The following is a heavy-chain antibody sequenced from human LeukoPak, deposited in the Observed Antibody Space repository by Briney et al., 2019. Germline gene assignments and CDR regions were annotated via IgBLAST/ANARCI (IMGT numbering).Heavy chain of an antibody. CDR3: AVTVTTKRKREGWVDSKTRYYYYYMDV. CDR1: GGTFSSYA. Sequence: SVKVSCKASGGTFSSYAISWVRQAPGQGLEWMGGIIPIFGTANYAQKFQGRVTITADKSTSTAYMELSSLRSEDTAVYYCAVTVTTKRKREGWVDSKTRYYYYYMDVWGKGTTVTISS. V-gene: IGHV1-69*06. CDR2: IIPIFGTA. J-gene: IGHJ6*03. D-gene: IGHD4-17*01.